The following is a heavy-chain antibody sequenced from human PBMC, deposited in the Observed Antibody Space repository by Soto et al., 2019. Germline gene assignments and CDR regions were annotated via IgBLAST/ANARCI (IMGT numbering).Heavy chain of an antibody. CDR3: AKVFSPEGGNYFDY. CDR1: GFTFSNYA. J-gene: IGHJ4*02. Sequence: EVQLLESGGGLVQPGGSLRLSCAASGFTFSNYAMNWVRQAPGKGLEWVSAISNSFSDGNTHYADSVKGRFTISRDNDKNTVFREMNRLRAEDTAVYYCAKVFSPEGGNYFDYWGQGTLVTVSS. V-gene: IGHV3-23*01. CDR2: ISNSFSDGNT.